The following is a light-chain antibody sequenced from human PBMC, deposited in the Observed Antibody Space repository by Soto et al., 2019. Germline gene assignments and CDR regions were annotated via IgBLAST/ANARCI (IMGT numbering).Light chain of an antibody. V-gene: IGKV3-15*01. J-gene: IGKJ2*01. CDR3: QQRNTWPLT. CDR2: GAS. CDR1: QSISSE. Sequence: EIVMTQSPATLSVSPGERATLSCRASQSISSELAWYQQKPGQPPRLLIYGASTRATGVPARFTGSGSGSDFTLTISGLQSEDFAVYYCQQRNTWPLTFGEGTRLEI.